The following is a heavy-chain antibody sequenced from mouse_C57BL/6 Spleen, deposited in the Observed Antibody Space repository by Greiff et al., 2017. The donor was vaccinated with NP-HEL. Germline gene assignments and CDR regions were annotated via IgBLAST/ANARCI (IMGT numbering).Heavy chain of an antibody. V-gene: IGHV2-2*01. CDR1: GFSLTSYG. CDR2: IWSGGST. J-gene: IGHJ4*01. CDR3: ARPTNGFMEAMDY. D-gene: IGHD2-10*01. Sequence: VHLVESGPGLVQPSQSLSITCTVSGFSLTSYGVHWVRQSPGKGLEWLGVIWSGGSTDYNAAFISRLSISKDNSKSQVFFKMNSLQADDTAIYYCARPTNGFMEAMDYWGQGTSVTVSS.